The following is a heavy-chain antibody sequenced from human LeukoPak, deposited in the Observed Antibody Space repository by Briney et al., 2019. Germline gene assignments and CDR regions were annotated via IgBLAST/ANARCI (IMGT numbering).Heavy chain of an antibody. Sequence: PSETLSLTCTVSGGSISSYYWSWIRQPPGKGLEWIGYIYYSGSTNYNPSLKSRVTISVDTSKNQFSPKLSSVTAADTAVYYCARVSGGNSGEYFQHWGQGTLVTVSS. CDR2: IYYSGST. D-gene: IGHD4-23*01. CDR3: ARVSGGNSGEYFQH. V-gene: IGHV4-59*01. J-gene: IGHJ1*01. CDR1: GGSISSYY.